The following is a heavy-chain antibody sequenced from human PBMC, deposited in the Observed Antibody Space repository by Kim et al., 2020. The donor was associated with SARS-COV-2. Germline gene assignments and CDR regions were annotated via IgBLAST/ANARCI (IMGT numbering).Heavy chain of an antibody. J-gene: IGHJ6*02. CDR1: GGTFSSYA. V-gene: IGHV1-69*04. CDR3: VRDRCGGDCYPPYYYGMDV. Sequence: SVKVSCKASGGTFSSYAISWVRQAPGQGLEWMGRIIPILGIANYAQKFQGRVTITADKSTSTAYMELSSLRSEDTAVYYCVRDRCGGDCYPPYYYGMDVWGQGTTVTVSS. CDR2: IIPILGIA. D-gene: IGHD2-21*02.